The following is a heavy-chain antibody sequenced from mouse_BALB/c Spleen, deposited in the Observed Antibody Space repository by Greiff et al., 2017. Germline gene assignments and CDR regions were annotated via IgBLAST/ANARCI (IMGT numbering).Heavy chain of an antibody. V-gene: IGHV5-12-2*01. CDR3: ARQKENYSFAY. Sequence: DVMLVESGGGLVQPGGSLKLSCAASGFTFSSYTMSWVRQTPEKRLEWVAYISNGGGSTYYPDTVKGRFTISRDNAKNTLYLQMSSLKSEDTAMYYCARQKENYSFAYWGQGTLVTVSA. J-gene: IGHJ3*01. CDR1: GFTFSSYT. D-gene: IGHD2-1*01. CDR2: ISNGGGST.